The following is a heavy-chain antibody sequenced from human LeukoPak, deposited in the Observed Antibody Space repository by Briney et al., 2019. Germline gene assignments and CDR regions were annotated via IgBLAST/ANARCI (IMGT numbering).Heavy chain of an antibody. D-gene: IGHD2-15*01. CDR2: ISSSGSTI. V-gene: IGHV3-11*01. Sequence: PGGSLRLSCAASGFTFSDYYMSWIRQAPGKGLEWVSYISSSGSTIYYADSVKGRFTISGDNAKNSLYLQMNSLRAEDTAVYYCARDFRYCSGGSCFDDYWGQGTLVTVSS. CDR1: GFTFSDYY. CDR3: ARDFRYCSGGSCFDDY. J-gene: IGHJ4*02.